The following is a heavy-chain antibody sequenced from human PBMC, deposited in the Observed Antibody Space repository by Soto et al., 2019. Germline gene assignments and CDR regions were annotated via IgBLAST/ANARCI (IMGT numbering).Heavy chain of an antibody. D-gene: IGHD3-22*01. CDR3: ARDPSVLSSGYDWFDP. CDR2: IIPIFGTA. V-gene: IGHV1-69*13. Sequence: SVKVSCKASGGTFSSYAISWVRQAPGQGLEWMGGIIPIFGTANHAQKFQGRVTITADESTSTAYMELSSLRSEDTAVYYCARDPSVLSSGYDWFDPWGQGTLVTVSS. CDR1: GGTFSSYA. J-gene: IGHJ5*02.